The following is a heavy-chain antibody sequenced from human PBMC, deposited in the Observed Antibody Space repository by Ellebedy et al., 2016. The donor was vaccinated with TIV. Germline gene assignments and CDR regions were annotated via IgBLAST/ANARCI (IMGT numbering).Heavy chain of an antibody. D-gene: IGHD2-8*01. CDR1: GFTFRSYW. Sequence: GESLKISXAASGFTFRSYWMSWVRQAPGKGLEWVANTKPDGSEKWHVDSVKGRFTISRDNAQNSLYLQMNSLRAEDTSMYYCVKNGGAFDYWGQGTLVTVSS. J-gene: IGHJ4*02. CDR3: VKNGGAFDY. CDR2: TKPDGSEK. V-gene: IGHV3-7*01.